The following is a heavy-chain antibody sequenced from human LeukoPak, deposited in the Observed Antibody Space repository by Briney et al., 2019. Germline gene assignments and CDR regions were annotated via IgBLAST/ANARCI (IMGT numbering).Heavy chain of an antibody. D-gene: IGHD6-13*01. CDR1: GYSFTSYW. Sequence: GESLKISCQASGYSFTSYWIGWVRQMPGKGLEWMGIIYPGDSDTRYSPSFQGQVTISADKSISTAYLQWSSLKASDTAMYYCARHVQQLGSYYGMDVWGQGTTVTVSS. CDR2: IYPGDSDT. CDR3: ARHVQQLGSYYGMDV. V-gene: IGHV5-51*01. J-gene: IGHJ6*02.